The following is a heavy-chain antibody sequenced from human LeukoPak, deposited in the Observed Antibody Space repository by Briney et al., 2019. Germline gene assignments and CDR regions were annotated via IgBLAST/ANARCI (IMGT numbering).Heavy chain of an antibody. Sequence: GGSLRLSCAASGFTFSTYGMHWVRQAPDKGLEWVAVISYDGSNKYYADSVKGRFTISRDNSKNTLYLQMNSLRAEDTAVYYCAKLIPAAATIDAFDIWGQGTMVTVSS. D-gene: IGHD2-2*01. CDR2: ISYDGSNK. J-gene: IGHJ3*02. CDR1: GFTFSTYG. CDR3: AKLIPAAATIDAFDI. V-gene: IGHV3-30*18.